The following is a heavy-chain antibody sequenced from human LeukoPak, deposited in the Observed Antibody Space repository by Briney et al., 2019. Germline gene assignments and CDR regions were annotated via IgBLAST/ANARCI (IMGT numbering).Heavy chain of an antibody. CDR1: GGSISSGNW. J-gene: IGHJ6*03. Sequence: PSETLSLTCAVSGGSISSGNWWSWVRQPPGKGLEWIGEIYHSGSTNYNPSLKSRVTISVDTSKNQFSPKLSSVTAADTAVYYCACNLRTGIVGAPTYYYYYMDVWGKGTTVTVSS. CDR2: IYHSGST. V-gene: IGHV4-4*02. CDR3: ACNLRTGIVGAPTYYYYYMDV. D-gene: IGHD1-26*01.